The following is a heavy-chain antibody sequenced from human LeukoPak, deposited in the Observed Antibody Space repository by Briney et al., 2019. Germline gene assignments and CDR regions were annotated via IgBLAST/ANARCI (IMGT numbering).Heavy chain of an antibody. D-gene: IGHD3-10*01. Sequence: GGSLRLSCAASGFTFSSYWMSWVRQAPGKGLEWVANIKQDGSEKYYVDSVKGRFTISRDNAKNPLYLQMNSLRAEDTAVYYCARVAMVRGVITSFAYYYYMDVWGKGTTVTVSS. CDR3: ARVAMVRGVITSFAYYYYMDV. CDR2: IKQDGSEK. V-gene: IGHV3-7*01. J-gene: IGHJ6*03. CDR1: GFTFSSYW.